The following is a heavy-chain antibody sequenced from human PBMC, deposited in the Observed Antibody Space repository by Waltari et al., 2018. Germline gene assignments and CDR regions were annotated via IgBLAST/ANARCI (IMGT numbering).Heavy chain of an antibody. Sequence: EVQLVESGGGLAQPGGSLRLSCAASGFTFGDYWMHWVRQAPGKGLEWVSRINIDGGYISYTDSVKGRFTISRDNAKNTLFLQLNSLRADDTAVYYCARKGGRGYPYGPFYYDHWGQGTLVTVSP. CDR1: GFTFGDYW. D-gene: IGHD5-18*01. V-gene: IGHV3-74*01. CDR3: ARKGGRGYPYGPFYYDH. CDR2: INIDGGYI. J-gene: IGHJ4*02.